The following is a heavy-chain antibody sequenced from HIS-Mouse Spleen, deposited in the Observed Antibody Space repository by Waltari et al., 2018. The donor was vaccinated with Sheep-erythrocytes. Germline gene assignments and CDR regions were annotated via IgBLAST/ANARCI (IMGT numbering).Heavy chain of an antibody. CDR2: LNPHSGNT. V-gene: IGHV1-8*01. CDR3: ARGHYSGYDVDY. CDR1: GYTFTSYD. D-gene: IGHD5-12*01. J-gene: IGHJ4*02. Sequence: QVQLVQSGAEVKKPGASVKVSCKASGYTFTSYDINWVRQATGQGLEWMGWLNPHSGNTGYEQKVQGRVTMTGKTSISTAYMELSSLRSEDTAVYYCARGHYSGYDVDYWGQGTLVTVSS.